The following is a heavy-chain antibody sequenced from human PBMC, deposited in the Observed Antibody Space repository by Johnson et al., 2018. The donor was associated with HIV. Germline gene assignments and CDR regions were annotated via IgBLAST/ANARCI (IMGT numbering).Heavy chain of an antibody. CDR1: GFTFNIYG. Sequence: VQLVESAGGVVQPGRSLRLSCAASGFTFNIYGMHWVRQAPGKGLEWVATISYDGRNKFYADSVKGRFTISRDNSKNTLHLQMNSLRAEDTAVYYCAKDAGNDFMGLDAFDIWGQGTKVTVSS. CDR2: ISYDGRNK. V-gene: IGHV3-30*18. CDR3: AKDAGNDFMGLDAFDI. D-gene: IGHD3-3*01. J-gene: IGHJ3*02.